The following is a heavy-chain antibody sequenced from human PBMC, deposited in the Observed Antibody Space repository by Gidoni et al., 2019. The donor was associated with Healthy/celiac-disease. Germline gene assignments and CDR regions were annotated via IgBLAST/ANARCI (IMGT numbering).Heavy chain of an antibody. Sequence: EVQLLESGGGLVQPGGSLRLSCAASGFTFSSYAMSWVRQAPGKGLEWVSAISGRGGSTYYADSVKGRFTISRDNSKNTLYLQMNSLRAEDTAVYYCAKDPEWGIAVAGIRNFDYWGQGTLVTVSS. V-gene: IGHV3-23*01. D-gene: IGHD6-19*01. CDR1: GFTFSSYA. CDR3: AKDPEWGIAVAGIRNFDY. CDR2: ISGRGGST. J-gene: IGHJ4*02.